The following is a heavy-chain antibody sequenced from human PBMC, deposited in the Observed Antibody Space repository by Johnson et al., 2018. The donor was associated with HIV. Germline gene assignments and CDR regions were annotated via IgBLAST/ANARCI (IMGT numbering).Heavy chain of an antibody. CDR1: GFTSSSYE. CDR2: ISSSGSTI. D-gene: IGHD6-13*01. V-gene: IGHV3-48*03. CDR3: ASPATQQLVPVDAFDI. J-gene: IGHJ3*02. Sequence: VQLVESGGGLVQPGGSLRLSCAASGFTSSSYEMNWVRQAPGKGLEWVSYISSSGSTIYYADSVKGRFTISRDNAKNSLYLQMNSLRAEDTAVYYCASPATQQLVPVDAFDIWGQGTMVTVSS.